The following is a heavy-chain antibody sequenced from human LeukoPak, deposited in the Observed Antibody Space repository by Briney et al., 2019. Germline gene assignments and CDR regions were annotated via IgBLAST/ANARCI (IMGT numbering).Heavy chain of an antibody. V-gene: IGHV1-46*01. J-gene: IGHJ4*02. Sequence: KPGGSLRLSCAASGFTFSNYDMHWVRQAPGQGLEWMGIINPSGGSTSYAQKFQGRVTMTRDTSTSTVYMELSSLRSEDTAVYYCARDPFGYAAYWGQGTLVTVSS. CDR3: ARDPFGYAAY. CDR1: GFTFSNYD. D-gene: IGHD3-16*01. CDR2: INPSGGST.